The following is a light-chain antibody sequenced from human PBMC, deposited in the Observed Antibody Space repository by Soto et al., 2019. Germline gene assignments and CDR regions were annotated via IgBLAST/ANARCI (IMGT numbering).Light chain of an antibody. Sequence: QSALTQPASVSGSPGQSITISCTGSSSDVCAYNYVSWYQQHPGKAPKLMIYDVTNRPSGVSNRFGGSKSGNTASLTISGLQAEDEADYYCSSYTSSSTLIFGGGTKLTVL. CDR1: SSDVCAYNY. CDR2: DVT. J-gene: IGLJ2*01. V-gene: IGLV2-14*03. CDR3: SSYTSSSTLI.